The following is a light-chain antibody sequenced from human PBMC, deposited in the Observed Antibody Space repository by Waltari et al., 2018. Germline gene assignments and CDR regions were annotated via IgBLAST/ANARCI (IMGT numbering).Light chain of an antibody. CDR3: QHYGGSPKYT. CDR1: QSVNNNY. V-gene: IGKV3-20*01. J-gene: IGKJ2*01. CDR2: GIS. Sequence: EIVLTQSPGTLSLSPGERSTLSCRASQSVNNNYLAWYQAKPGQAPRLLIYGISLRATGVPDRLSGGGAGTDFTLTISRLEPEDFAVYYCQHYGGSPKYTFGQGTKLESK.